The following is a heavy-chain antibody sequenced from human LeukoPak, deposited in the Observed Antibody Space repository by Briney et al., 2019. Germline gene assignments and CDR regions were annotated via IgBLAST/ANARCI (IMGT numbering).Heavy chain of an antibody. CDR1: GFTFSTYG. J-gene: IGHJ5*02. D-gene: IGHD4-17*01. V-gene: IGHV3-30*02. CDR3: AKFLYDYGDYSWFDP. Sequence: PGGSLRLSCAASGFTFSTYGMHWVRQAPGKGLEWVAFIRYDGSNKYYADSVKGRFTISRDNSKNTLYLGMNCLRTEDTAVYYCAKFLYDYGDYSWFDPWGQGTLVTVSS. CDR2: IRYDGSNK.